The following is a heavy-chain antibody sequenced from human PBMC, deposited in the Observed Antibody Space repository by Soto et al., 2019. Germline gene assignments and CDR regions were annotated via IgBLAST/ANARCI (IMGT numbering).Heavy chain of an antibody. V-gene: IGHV3-30-3*01. D-gene: IGHD3-22*01. CDR3: KTDAYYYDSSGPDL. Sequence: XGSLRLSCAASGFTFSSYAMHWVRQAPGKGLEWVAVISYDGSNKYYADSVKGRFTISRDNSKNTLYLQMNSLRAEDTAVYYCKTDAYYYDSSGPDLWGQGTMVTVSS. CDR2: ISYDGSNK. J-gene: IGHJ3*01. CDR1: GFTFSSYA.